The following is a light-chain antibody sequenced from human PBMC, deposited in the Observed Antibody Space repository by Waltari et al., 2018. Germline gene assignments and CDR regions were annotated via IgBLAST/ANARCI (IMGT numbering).Light chain of an antibody. CDR1: QSLLYNSNDKNY. CDR2: WAS. V-gene: IGKV4-1*01. J-gene: IGKJ1*01. Sequence: DIVMTQSPDSLAVSLGERVTSNCKSSQSLLYNSNDKNYLAWYQQKPGQPPKLLFCWASTRHSGVPDRFSGSGSATDFTLTISSLQAEDVAIYYGQQYYSRRTFGQGTRVEIK. CDR3: QQYYSRRT.